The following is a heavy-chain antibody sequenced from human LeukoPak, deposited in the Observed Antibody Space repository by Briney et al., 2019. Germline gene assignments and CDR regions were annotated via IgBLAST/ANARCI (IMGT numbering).Heavy chain of an antibody. CDR2: MNPNSGNT. V-gene: IGHV1-8*01. J-gene: IGHJ4*02. CDR3: ARVGVEMATEDDY. CDR1: GYTFTSYD. D-gene: IGHD5-24*01. Sequence: ASVKVSCKASGYTFTSYDINWVRQATGQGLEWMGWMNPNSGNTGYAQKFQGRVTMTRNTSISTAHMELSSLRSEDTAVYYCARVGVEMATEDDYWGQGTLVTVSS.